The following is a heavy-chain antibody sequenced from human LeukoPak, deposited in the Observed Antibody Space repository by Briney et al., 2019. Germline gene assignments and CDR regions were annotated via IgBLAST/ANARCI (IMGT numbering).Heavy chain of an antibody. Sequence: SETLSLTCTVSGVSISGSSYYWGWIRQPPGKGLEWIGSIYYSGSTYYNPSLKSRVTISVDTSKNQFSLKLSSVTAADTAVYYCARGKPGAAFDIWGQGTMVTVSS. CDR3: ARGKPGAAFDI. V-gene: IGHV4-39*01. CDR1: GVSISGSSYY. D-gene: IGHD3-10*01. J-gene: IGHJ3*02. CDR2: IYYSGST.